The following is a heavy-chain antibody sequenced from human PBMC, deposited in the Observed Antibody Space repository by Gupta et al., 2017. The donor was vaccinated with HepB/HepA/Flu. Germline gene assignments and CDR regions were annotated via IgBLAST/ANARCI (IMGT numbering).Heavy chain of an antibody. Sequence: EVQLVQSGAEVKKPGESLKISCKGSGYSFTKHWIAWGRQKPGKGLEWMGFIYPGYLDTRYSPSFQGHVTISVDRSFTTAYLQLNRLTASDTATYYCARHEGKVGVTGYFQDWGQGTLVTVSS. V-gene: IGHV5-51*01. CDR1: GYSFTKHW. CDR3: ARHEGKVGVTGYFQD. D-gene: IGHD1-26*01. CDR2: IYPGYLDT. J-gene: IGHJ1*01.